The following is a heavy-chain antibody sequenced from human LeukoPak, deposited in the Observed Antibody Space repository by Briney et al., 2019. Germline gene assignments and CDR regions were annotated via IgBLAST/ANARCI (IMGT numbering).Heavy chain of an antibody. CDR3: ASPTGIHWFDP. CDR1: GGSISSYY. D-gene: IGHD2-8*02. J-gene: IGHJ5*02. Sequence: SETLSLTCTVSGGSISSYYWSWIRQPPGKGLEWVGDIYYSGSTNYNPSLKSRVTISVDTSKNQFSLKLTSVTAADTAVSYCASPTGIHWFDPSGQGTLVTVSS. CDR2: IYYSGST. V-gene: IGHV4-59*01.